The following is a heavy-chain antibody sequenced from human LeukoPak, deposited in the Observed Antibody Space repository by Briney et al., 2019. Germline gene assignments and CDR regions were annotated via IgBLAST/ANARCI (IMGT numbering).Heavy chain of an antibody. D-gene: IGHD2-2*01. J-gene: IGHJ6*03. CDR1: GYTLTELS. V-gene: IGHV1-24*01. CDR3: ATGCSSTSCYLDYYYYMDV. Sequence: EASVKVSCKVSGYTLTELSMHWVRQAPGKGLEWMGGSDPEDGETIYAQKFQGRVTMTEDTSPNTAYMELSRPRSEDTAVYYCATGCSSTSCYLDYYYYMDVWGKGTTVTVSS. CDR2: SDPEDGET.